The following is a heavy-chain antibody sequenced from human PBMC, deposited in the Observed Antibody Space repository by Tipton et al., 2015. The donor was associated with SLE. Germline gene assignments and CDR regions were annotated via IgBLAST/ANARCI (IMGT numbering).Heavy chain of an antibody. CDR3: TGATSDMDV. D-gene: IGHD2-2*01. J-gene: IGHJ6*02. CDR1: GGSISSYY. CDR2: IYHSGST. Sequence: TLSLTCTVSGGSISSYYWGWIRQPPGKGLEWIGSIYHSGSTYYNPSLKSRVTISVDTSKNQFSLKLNSVTAADTAVYYCTGATSDMDVWGQGTTVTVSS. V-gene: IGHV4-59*04.